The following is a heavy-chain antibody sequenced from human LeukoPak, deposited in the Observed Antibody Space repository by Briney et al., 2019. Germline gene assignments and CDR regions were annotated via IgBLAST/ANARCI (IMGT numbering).Heavy chain of an antibody. J-gene: IGHJ6*02. V-gene: IGHV3-9*01. CDR3: AKDTNSGSYLPYCYYYGMDV. CDR1: GFTFDDYA. D-gene: IGHD1-26*01. Sequence: GRSLRLSCAASGFTFDDYAMHWVRQAPGKGLEGVSGISWNSGSIGYADSVKGRFTISRDNAKNSLYLQMNSLRAEDTALYYCAKDTNSGSYLPYCYYYGMDVWGQGTTVTVSS. CDR2: ISWNSGSI.